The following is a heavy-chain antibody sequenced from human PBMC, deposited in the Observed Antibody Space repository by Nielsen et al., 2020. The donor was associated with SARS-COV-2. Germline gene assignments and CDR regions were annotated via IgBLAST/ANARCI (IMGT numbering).Heavy chain of an antibody. J-gene: IGHJ3*02. CDR1: GGSISSSSYY. CDR2: IYYSGST. V-gene: IGHV4-39*01. CDR3: ARQSLAHDAFDI. Sequence: SETLSLTCTVSGGSISSSSYYWGWIRQPPGKGLEWIGSIYYSGSTYYNPSLKSRVTISVDTSKNQFSLKLSSVTAADTAVYYCARQSLAHDAFDIWGQGTMVTVSS.